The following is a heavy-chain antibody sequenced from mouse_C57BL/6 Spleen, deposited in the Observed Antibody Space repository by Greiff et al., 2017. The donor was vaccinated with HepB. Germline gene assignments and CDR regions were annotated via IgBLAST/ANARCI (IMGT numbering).Heavy chain of an antibody. D-gene: IGHD1-1*01. CDR1: GYTFTSYW. Sequence: QVQLQQPGAELVKPGASVKLSCKASGYTFTSYWMQWVKQRPGQGLEWIGEIDPSDSYTNYNQKFKGKATLTVDTSSSTAYMQLSSLTSEDSAVYYCARYYYGSGGEDYWGQGTTLTVSS. CDR2: IDPSDSYT. V-gene: IGHV1-50*01. J-gene: IGHJ2*01. CDR3: ARYYYGSGGEDY.